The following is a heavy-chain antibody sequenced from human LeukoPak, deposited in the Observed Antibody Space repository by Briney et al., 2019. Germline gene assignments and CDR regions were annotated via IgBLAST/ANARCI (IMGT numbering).Heavy chain of an antibody. J-gene: IGHJ3*02. CDR2: ITGSGGST. CDR3: AKDRGGYCGSPSCQDAFDI. CDR1: GFTFSSYA. D-gene: IGHD2-2*01. V-gene: IGHV3-23*01. Sequence: GGSLRLSCAASGFTFSSYAMSWVRQAPGKGLEWVSAITGSGGSTYYADSVKGRFTISRDNSKNTLYLQINSLRAEDTAVYYCAKDRGGYCGSPSCQDAFDIWGQGTMVTVSS.